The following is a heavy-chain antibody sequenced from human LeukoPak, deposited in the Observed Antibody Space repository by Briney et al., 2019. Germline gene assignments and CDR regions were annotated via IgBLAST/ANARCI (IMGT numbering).Heavy chain of an antibody. J-gene: IGHJ4*02. Sequence: SETLSLTCTVSGGSISSSSAYWGWIRQPPGKGLEWIGSIYYSKNTYYNPSLKSRLTISADTSKNQFSLTLGSVSATDTAVYYCVSPRGFSYGYFDYWGQAILVTVSS. CDR1: GGSISSSSAY. CDR3: VSPRGFSYGYFDY. V-gene: IGHV4-39*01. CDR2: IYYSKNT. D-gene: IGHD5-18*01.